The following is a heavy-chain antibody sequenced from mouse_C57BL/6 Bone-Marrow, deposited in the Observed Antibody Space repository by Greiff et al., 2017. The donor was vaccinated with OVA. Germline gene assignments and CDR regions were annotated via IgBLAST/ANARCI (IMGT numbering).Heavy chain of an antibody. V-gene: IGHV5-9-1*02. CDR3: TRDRGNYYGSSLDY. D-gene: IGHD1-1*01. CDR2: ISSGGDYI. CDR1: GFTFSSYA. Sequence: EVHLVESGEGLVKPGGSLTLSCAASGFTFSSYAMSWVRQTPEKRLEWVAYISSGGDYIYYADTVKGRFTISRDNAMNTLYLQMSSLKSEDTAMYYCTRDRGNYYGSSLDYWGQGTTLTVSS. J-gene: IGHJ2*01.